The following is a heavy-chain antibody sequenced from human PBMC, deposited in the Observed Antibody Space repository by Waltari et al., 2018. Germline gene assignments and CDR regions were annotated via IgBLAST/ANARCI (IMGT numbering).Heavy chain of an antibody. V-gene: IGHV4-34*01. Sequence: QVQLQQWGAGLLKPSETLSLTCAVYGGSFSGYYWSWIRQPPGKGLEWIGETNHSGSTNYNPSLKSRVTISVDTSKNQFSLKLSSVTAADTAVYYCAREWYTAIYPRFDYWGQGTLVTVSS. CDR3: AREWYTAIYPRFDY. CDR2: TNHSGST. CDR1: GGSFSGYY. J-gene: IGHJ4*02. D-gene: IGHD5-18*01.